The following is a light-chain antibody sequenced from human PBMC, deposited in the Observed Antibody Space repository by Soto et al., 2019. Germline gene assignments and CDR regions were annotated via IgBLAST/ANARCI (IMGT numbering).Light chain of an antibody. CDR3: QSYDSSLSGNVV. CDR2: GNS. CDR1: SFNIGAGYD. V-gene: IGLV1-40*01. Sequence: QSVLTQPPSVSGAPGQRVTISCTGSSFNIGAGYDVHWYQQLPGTAPKLLIYGNSNRPSGVPDRFSGSKSGTSASLAITGLQAEDEANYYCQSYDSSLSGNVVFGGGTKLTVL. J-gene: IGLJ2*01.